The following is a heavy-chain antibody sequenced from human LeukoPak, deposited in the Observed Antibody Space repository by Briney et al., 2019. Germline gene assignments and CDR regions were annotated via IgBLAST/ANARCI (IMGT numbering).Heavy chain of an antibody. D-gene: IGHD1-26*01. CDR1: GGSFSGYY. CDR2: INHSGST. CDR3: ARHAWGPSWYFDL. J-gene: IGHJ2*01. Sequence: SETLSLTCAVYGGSFSGYYWSWIRQPPGKGLEWIGEINHSGSTNYNPSLKSRVTISVDTSKNQFSLKLSSVTAADTAVYYCARHAWGPSWYFDLWGRGTLVTVSS. V-gene: IGHV4-34*01.